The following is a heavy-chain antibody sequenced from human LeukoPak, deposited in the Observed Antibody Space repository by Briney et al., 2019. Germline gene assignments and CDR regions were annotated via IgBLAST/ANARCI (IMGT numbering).Heavy chain of an antibody. V-gene: IGHV3-30*03. CDR3: ARDSDLTYYDILTGYLGTFDY. Sequence: GGSLRLSCAASGFTFNSYSMNWVRQAPGKGLEWVAVISYDGSNKYYADSVKGRFTISRDNSKNTLYLQMNSLRAEDTAVYYFARDSDLTYYDILTGYLGTFDYWGQGTLVTVSS. D-gene: IGHD3-9*01. J-gene: IGHJ4*02. CDR2: ISYDGSNK. CDR1: GFTFNSYS.